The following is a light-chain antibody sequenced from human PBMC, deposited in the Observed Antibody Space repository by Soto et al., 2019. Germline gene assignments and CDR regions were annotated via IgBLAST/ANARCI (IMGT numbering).Light chain of an antibody. CDR2: GAS. CDR3: QHYNTPPRT. J-gene: IGKJ1*01. V-gene: IGKV3-20*01. CDR1: QSVSSNY. Sequence: EVMLTQSPGTLSLSPGERATLSCRASQSVSSNYLAWYQQKSGQAPRLLIYGASNRATGIPARFSGSASGTDFTLTIRRLEHEDLAVYYYQHYNTPPRTFGQGTKVEFK.